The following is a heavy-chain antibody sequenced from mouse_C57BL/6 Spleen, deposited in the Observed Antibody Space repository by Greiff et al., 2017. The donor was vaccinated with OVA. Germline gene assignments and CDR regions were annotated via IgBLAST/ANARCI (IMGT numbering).Heavy chain of an antibody. D-gene: IGHD4-1*01. V-gene: IGHV1-50*01. CDR1: GYTFTSYW. CDR3: AGPGTFDY. CDR2: IAPSDSYT. Sequence: QVQLQQPGAELVKPGASVKLSCKASGYTFTSYWMQWVKQRPGQGLEWIGEIAPSDSYTNYNQKFKGKATLTVDTSSSTAYMQLSSLTAEDSAVYYCAGPGTFDYWGQGTTLTVSS. J-gene: IGHJ2*01.